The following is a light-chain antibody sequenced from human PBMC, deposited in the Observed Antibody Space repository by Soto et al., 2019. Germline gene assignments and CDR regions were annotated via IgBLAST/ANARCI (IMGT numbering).Light chain of an antibody. CDR3: QQYQTYSQ. J-gene: IGKJ1*01. CDR1: QSINTW. Sequence: DIQMTQSPSTLSASVGDRVTITCRASQSINTWLAWYQLKPGRAPKLLIYKASTLESGVSSRFSGSGSGTEFTLTISSLQPDDVATYCCQQYQTYSQFGQGTKVEIK. V-gene: IGKV1-5*03. CDR2: KAS.